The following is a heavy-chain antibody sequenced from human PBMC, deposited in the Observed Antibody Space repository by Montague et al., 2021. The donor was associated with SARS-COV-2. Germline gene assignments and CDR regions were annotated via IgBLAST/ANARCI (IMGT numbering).Heavy chain of an antibody. CDR1: GFIFSSFA. J-gene: IGHJ4*02. CDR2: VRSSGGSP. D-gene: IGHD1-26*01. V-gene: IGHV3-23*01. Sequence: SLRLSCAASGFIFSSFAMSWVRQAPGKGLEWVSAVRSSGGSPNYADSVKGRFTIYRDNSNNMLYLQMNGLRAEDTAVYYCANDMWDLYYFDYWGQGTLVTVSS. CDR3: ANDMWDLYYFDY.